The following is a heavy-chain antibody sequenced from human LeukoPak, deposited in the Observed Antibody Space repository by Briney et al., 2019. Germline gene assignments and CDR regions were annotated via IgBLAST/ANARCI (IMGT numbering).Heavy chain of an antibody. Sequence: GRSLRLSCAASGFTFSTYGMHWVRQAPGKGLEWVSVISGSGSSTHYSDSVKGRFTISRDNSRNTLFLQMNSLRAEDTAVYYCAKDREEQWLFWCSDYWGQGTLVTVSS. CDR2: ISGSGSST. J-gene: IGHJ4*02. V-gene: IGHV3-23*01. D-gene: IGHD6-19*01. CDR3: AKDREEQWLFWCSDY. CDR1: GFTFSTYG.